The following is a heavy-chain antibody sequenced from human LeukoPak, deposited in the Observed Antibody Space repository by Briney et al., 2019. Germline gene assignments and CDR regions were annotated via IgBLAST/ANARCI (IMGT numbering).Heavy chain of an antibody. CDR1: GFTFSNAW. D-gene: IGHD6-13*01. J-gene: IGHJ4*02. CDR2: IKSKTDGGTT. V-gene: IGHV3-15*01. Sequence: GGSLRLSCAASGFTFSNAWMSWVRQAPGKGLEWVGRIKSKTDGGTTDYAAPVKGRITISRDDSKNTLYLQMNSLKTEDTAVYYCTTIAAAGFLDYWGQGTLVTVSS. CDR3: TTIAAAGFLDY.